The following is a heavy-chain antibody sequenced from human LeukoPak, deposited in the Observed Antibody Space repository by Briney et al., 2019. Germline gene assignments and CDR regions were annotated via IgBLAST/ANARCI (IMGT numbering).Heavy chain of an antibody. CDR2: IYNDGST. CDR1: GFTVSTNY. D-gene: IGHD6-13*01. CDR3: AKDQYSSSWYLYFQH. Sequence: GGPLRLSCAASGFTVSTNYMSWVRQAPGKGLQWVSIIYNDGSTYYADSVKGRFTISRDNSKNTLYLQMNSLRAEDTAVYYCAKDQYSSSWYLYFQHWGQGTLVTVSS. J-gene: IGHJ1*01. V-gene: IGHV3-53*01.